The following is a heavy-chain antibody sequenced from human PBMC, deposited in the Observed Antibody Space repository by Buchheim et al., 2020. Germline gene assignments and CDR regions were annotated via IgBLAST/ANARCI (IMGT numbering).Heavy chain of an antibody. D-gene: IGHD6-19*01. CDR1: GYTFTSYY. CDR3: ARDFRPRVAVAGGIDY. J-gene: IGHJ4*02. Sequence: QVQLVQSGAEVKKPGASVKVSCKASGYTFTSYYMHWVRQAPGQGLEWMGIINPSGGSTSYAQKFPGRVTMTRAPSNSTAYMELSSLRSEDTAVYYCARDFRPRVAVAGGIDYWGQGTL. V-gene: IGHV1-46*03. CDR2: INPSGGST.